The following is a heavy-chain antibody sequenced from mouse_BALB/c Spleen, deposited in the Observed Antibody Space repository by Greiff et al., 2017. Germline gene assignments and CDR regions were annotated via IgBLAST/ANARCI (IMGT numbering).Heavy chain of an antibody. J-gene: IGHJ4*01. CDR1: GFTFSSYA. CDR2: ISSGGST. D-gene: IGHD2-2*01. Sequence: EVQGVESGGGLVKPGGSLKLSCAASGFTFSSYAMSWVRQTPEKRLEWVASISSGGSTYYPDSVKGRFTISRDNARNILYLQMSSLRSEDTAMYYCARGVYGYDGAMDYWGQGTSVTVSS. V-gene: IGHV5-6-5*01. CDR3: ARGVYGYDGAMDY.